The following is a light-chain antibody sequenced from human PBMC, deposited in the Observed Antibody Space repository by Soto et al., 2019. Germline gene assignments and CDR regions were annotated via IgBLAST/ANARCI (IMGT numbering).Light chain of an antibody. CDR3: AAWDDSLKGPV. Sequence: QSVLTQPPSASGTPGQRVTISCSGSSSNIGSNTVNWYRQLPGTAPKLLIYSNAQRPSGVPDRFSGSKSGTSASLAISGLQSEDEADYYCAAWDDSLKGPVFGGGTKLTVL. CDR1: SSNIGSNT. V-gene: IGLV1-44*01. CDR2: SNA. J-gene: IGLJ2*01.